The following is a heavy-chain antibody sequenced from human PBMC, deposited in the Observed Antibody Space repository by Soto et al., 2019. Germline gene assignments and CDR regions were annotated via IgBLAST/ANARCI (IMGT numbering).Heavy chain of an antibody. J-gene: IGHJ4*02. V-gene: IGHV3-30-3*01. CDR2: ISYDGSNR. D-gene: IGHD6-19*01. Sequence: QVQLVESGGGVVQPGRSLRLSCAASGLTLSNYAMHWVRQAPGKGLEWVAVISYDGSNRYYADSVKGRFTISRDNSKNTLYLQMNSVRAEDTAVYYCARVTQAVAADYWGRGTLFTVSS. CDR3: ARVTQAVAADY. CDR1: GLTLSNYA.